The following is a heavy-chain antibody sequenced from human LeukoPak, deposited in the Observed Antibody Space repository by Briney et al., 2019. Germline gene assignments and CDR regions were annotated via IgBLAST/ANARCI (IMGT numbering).Heavy chain of an antibody. CDR1: GYTFTSYD. CDR3: AAPRGYSGYGPTDFRN. CDR2: MNPNSGNT. Sequence: ASVKVSCKASGYTFTSYDINWVRQATGQGLEWMGWMNPNSGNTGYAQKFQGRVTMTSNTSISTAYMELHSLRAEDTAVYYCAAPRGYSGYGPTDFRNWGQGTLVTVSS. J-gene: IGHJ4*02. V-gene: IGHV1-8*01. D-gene: IGHD5-12*01.